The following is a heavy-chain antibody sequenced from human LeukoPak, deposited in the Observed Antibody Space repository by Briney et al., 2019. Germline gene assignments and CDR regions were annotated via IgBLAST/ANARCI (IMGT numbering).Heavy chain of an antibody. CDR1: GGSISSYY. Sequence: PSETLSLTCTVSGGSISSYYWSWIRQPPGKGLEWIGYIYYSGSTNYNPSLKSRVTISVDTSKNQFSLKLSSVTAADTAVYYCARDSRYSSGWIPFDYWGQGTLVTVPS. D-gene: IGHD6-19*01. J-gene: IGHJ4*02. CDR3: ARDSRYSSGWIPFDY. V-gene: IGHV4-59*01. CDR2: IYYSGST.